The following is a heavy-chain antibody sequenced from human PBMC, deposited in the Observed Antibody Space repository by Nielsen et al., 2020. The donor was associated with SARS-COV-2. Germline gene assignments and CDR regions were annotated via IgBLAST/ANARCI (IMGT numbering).Heavy chain of an antibody. CDR2: IDHSGSA. CDR3: ARGKRSYSGSFLNYYYYYYMDV. D-gene: IGHD1-14*01. V-gene: IGHV4-34*01. J-gene: IGHJ6*03. Sequence: SETLSLTCAVFGESFSDNKWNWVRQPPGRGLEWIGEIDHSGSASYNPSLKSRVTMSVDTSKNQFSPTLNSVTAADTAVYFCARGKRSYSGSFLNYYYYYYMDVWGKGTTVTVSS. CDR1: GESFSDNK.